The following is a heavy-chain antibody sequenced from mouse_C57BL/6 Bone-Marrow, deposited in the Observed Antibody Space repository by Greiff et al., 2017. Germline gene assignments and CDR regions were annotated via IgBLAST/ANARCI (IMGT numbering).Heavy chain of an antibody. J-gene: IGHJ2*01. Sequence: QVQLQQPGAELVKPGASVKLSCKASGYTFTSYWMHWVKQRPGQGLEWIGMIHPNSGSTNYNEKFKSKATLTVDKSSSTAYMQLSSRTSEDSAVYYCARENYYGRGVYYFDYWGQGTTLTVSS. CDR1: GYTFTSYW. CDR3: ARENYYGRGVYYFDY. CDR2: IHPNSGST. V-gene: IGHV1-64*01. D-gene: IGHD1-1*01.